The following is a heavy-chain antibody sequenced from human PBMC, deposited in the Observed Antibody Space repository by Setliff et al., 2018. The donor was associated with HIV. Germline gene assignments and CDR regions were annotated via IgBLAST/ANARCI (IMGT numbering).Heavy chain of an antibody. CDR3: TRTRTSNYYFLY. CDR1: GYIFSTYG. Sequence: ASVKVSCKASGYIFSTYGINWVRQAPGQGLEWMGWISPFNLKTNFAQNFQGRVSLTTDTSTNTVFMELRNLTSDDTAVYYCTRTRTSNYYFLYWGQGTLVTVPQ. J-gene: IGHJ4*02. CDR2: ISPFNLKT. D-gene: IGHD2-2*01. V-gene: IGHV1-18*01.